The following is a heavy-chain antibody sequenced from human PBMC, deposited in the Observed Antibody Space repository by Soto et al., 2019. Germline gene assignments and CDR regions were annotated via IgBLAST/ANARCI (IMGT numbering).Heavy chain of an antibody. V-gene: IGHV4-4*02. CDR2: IYHSGST. CDR3: ARLPRGKLNWFDP. CDR1: GGSISSSNW. Sequence: SETLSLTCAVSGGSISSSNWWSWVRQPPGKGLEWIGEIYHSGSTNYNPSLKSRVTISVDKSKNQFSLKLSSVTAADTAVYYCARLPRGKLNWFDPWGQGTLVTVSS. D-gene: IGHD3-16*01. J-gene: IGHJ5*02.